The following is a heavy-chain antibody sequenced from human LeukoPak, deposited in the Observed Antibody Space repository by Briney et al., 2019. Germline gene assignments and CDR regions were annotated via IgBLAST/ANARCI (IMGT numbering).Heavy chain of an antibody. D-gene: IGHD3-22*01. V-gene: IGHV1-3*01. J-gene: IGHJ6*02. CDR3: ARAPYDSSGSANYYYYYGMDV. Sequence: ASVKVSCKASGYTFTSYAMHWVRQAPGQRLEWMGWINAGNGNTKYSQKFQGRVTITADESTSTAYMELSSLRSEDTAVYYCARAPYDSSGSANYYYYYGMDVWGQGTTVTVSS. CDR1: GYTFTSYA. CDR2: INAGNGNT.